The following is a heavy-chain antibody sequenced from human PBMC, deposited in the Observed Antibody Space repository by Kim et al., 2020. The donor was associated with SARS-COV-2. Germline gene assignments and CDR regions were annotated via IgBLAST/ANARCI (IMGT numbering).Heavy chain of an antibody. Sequence: SETLSLTCTVSGGSISSSSYYWGWIRQPPGKGLEWIGSIYYSGSTYYNPSLKSRVTISVDTSKNQFSLKLSSVTAADTAVYYCASLSLYYYGSGSYPEVFDYWGQGTLVTVSS. CDR1: GGSISSSSYY. CDR3: ASLSLYYYGSGSYPEVFDY. D-gene: IGHD3-10*01. CDR2: IYYSGST. V-gene: IGHV4-39*01. J-gene: IGHJ4*02.